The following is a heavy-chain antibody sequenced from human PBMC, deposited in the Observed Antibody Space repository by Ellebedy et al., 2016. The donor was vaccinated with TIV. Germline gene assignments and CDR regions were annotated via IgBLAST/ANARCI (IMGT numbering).Heavy chain of an antibody. J-gene: IGHJ4*02. CDR3: SRGWSTLDS. CDR1: GFTFSNYN. Sequence: GESLKISCVASGFTFSNYNMNWVRQSPGKWLEWVSSIRSTGSDKYYAESVKGRFTISRDNAQNTLFLQMNSLRAEDTAVSFCSRGWSTLDSWGQGTLVIVSS. V-gene: IGHV3-21*06. D-gene: IGHD2-15*01. CDR2: IRSTGSDK.